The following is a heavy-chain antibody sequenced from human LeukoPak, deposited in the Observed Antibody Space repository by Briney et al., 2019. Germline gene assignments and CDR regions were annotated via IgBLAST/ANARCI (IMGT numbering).Heavy chain of an antibody. CDR1: GFTFSSYG. CDR3: ARDREYYYDSSGYYEGPDY. D-gene: IGHD3-22*01. Sequence: PGRSLRLSCAASGFTFSSYGMHWVRQAPGKGLEWVAVIWYDGSNKYYADSVKGRFTISRDNSKNTLYLQMNTLRAEDTAVYYCARDREYYYDSSGYYEGPDYWGQGTLVTVSS. J-gene: IGHJ4*02. V-gene: IGHV3-33*01. CDR2: IWYDGSNK.